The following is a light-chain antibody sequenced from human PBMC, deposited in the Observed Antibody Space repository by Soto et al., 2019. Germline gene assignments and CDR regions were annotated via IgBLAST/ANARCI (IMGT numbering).Light chain of an antibody. Sequence: DIPMTQSPSSLSASVGDTVTITCRASQDINNFLAWFQQKPGEAPRSLISGASTLQTGVPSKFSGSGSGTDFTLTISSLQPEDFATYYYLQYHTSPVTFGGGTKVEIK. J-gene: IGKJ4*01. CDR2: GAS. V-gene: IGKV1-16*02. CDR3: LQYHTSPVT. CDR1: QDINNF.